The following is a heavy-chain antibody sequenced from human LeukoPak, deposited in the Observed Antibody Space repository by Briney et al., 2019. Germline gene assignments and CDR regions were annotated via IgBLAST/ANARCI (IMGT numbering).Heavy chain of an antibody. D-gene: IGHD3-3*01. CDR3: ARGIKTVTIFGVVIIPHSWFDP. CDR2: INHSGST. J-gene: IGHJ5*02. CDR1: GGSISSYY. Sequence: SETLSLTCTVSGGSISSYYWSWIRQPAGKGLEWIGEINHSGSTNYNPSLKSRVTISVDTSKNQFSLKLSSVTAADTAVYYCARGIKTVTIFGVVIIPHSWFDPWGQGTLVTVSS. V-gene: IGHV4-34*01.